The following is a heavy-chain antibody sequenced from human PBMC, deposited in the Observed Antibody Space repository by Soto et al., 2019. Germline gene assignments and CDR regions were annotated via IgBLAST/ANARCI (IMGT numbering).Heavy chain of an antibody. D-gene: IGHD4-17*01. CDR3: AKNEGYGDYLGLYYYSYGMDV. J-gene: IGHJ6*02. CDR2: ISCDGSNN. Sequence: QVQLVESGGGVVQPGRSLRLSCAASGFTFSSYGMHWVRQAPGKGLEWVAVISCDGSNNYYADSVKGRFTISRDNSKNTLYLQMNSLRAEDTAVYYCAKNEGYGDYLGLYYYSYGMDVWGQGTTVTVSS. CDR1: GFTFSSYG. V-gene: IGHV3-30*18.